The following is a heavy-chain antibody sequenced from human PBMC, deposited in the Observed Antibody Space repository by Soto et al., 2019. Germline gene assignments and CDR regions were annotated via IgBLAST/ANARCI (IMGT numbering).Heavy chain of an antibody. D-gene: IGHD4-4*01. J-gene: IGHJ4*02. Sequence: SETLSLTCTVSGGSISSGGYYWSWIRQPPGRGLEWIGYIYYSGSTNYNPSLKSRVTISVDTSKNQFSLKLSSVTAADTAVYYCARRYGYSFDYWGQGTLVTVSS. V-gene: IGHV4-61*08. CDR2: IYYSGST. CDR3: ARRYGYSFDY. CDR1: GGSISSGGYY.